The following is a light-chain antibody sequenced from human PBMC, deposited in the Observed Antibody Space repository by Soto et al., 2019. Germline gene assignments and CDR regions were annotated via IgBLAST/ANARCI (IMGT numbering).Light chain of an antibody. J-gene: IGKJ1*01. Sequence: DIQMTQSPSTLSASVVDRVTITCRASQSISSWLAWHQQKPGKAPKLLIYDVSTLGSGVPSRFSGSASGTDFTLTISGLQPDDSATYYRQQYNTFWTFGQGTKVDIK. CDR3: QQYNTFWT. V-gene: IGKV1-5*01. CDR1: QSISSW. CDR2: DVS.